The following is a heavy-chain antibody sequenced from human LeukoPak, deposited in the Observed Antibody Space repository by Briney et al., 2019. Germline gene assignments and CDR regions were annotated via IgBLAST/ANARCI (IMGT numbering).Heavy chain of an antibody. Sequence: PSETLSLTCTVSGDSISAYYWSWIRQPPGKGLEWIGYISYTGSTNYNPSLKSRVTISVDTSKNQFSLKLSSVTAADTAVYYCARVTPSHYYDSSGQITRKFEPFDYWGQGTLVTVSS. J-gene: IGHJ4*02. CDR3: ARVTPSHYYDSSGQITRKFEPFDY. CDR1: GDSISAYY. V-gene: IGHV4-59*01. CDR2: ISYTGST. D-gene: IGHD3-22*01.